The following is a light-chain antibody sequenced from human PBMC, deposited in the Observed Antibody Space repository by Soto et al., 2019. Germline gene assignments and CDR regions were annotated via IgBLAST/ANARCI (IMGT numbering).Light chain of an antibody. J-gene: IGKJ2*01. CDR1: QSVSSSY. Sequence: EIVLAQSPGTLSLSPGERATLSCRASQSVSSSYLAWYQQKPGQAPRLLIYGASYRATGIPDRFSGSGSGTEFTLTISRLEPEDFAVYYCQQYGSSLYTFGQGTKLEIK. V-gene: IGKV3-20*01. CDR2: GAS. CDR3: QQYGSSLYT.